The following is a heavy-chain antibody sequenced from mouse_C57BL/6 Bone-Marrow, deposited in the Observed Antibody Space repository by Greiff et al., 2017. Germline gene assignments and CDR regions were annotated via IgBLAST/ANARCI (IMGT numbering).Heavy chain of an antibody. D-gene: IGHD1-1*01. CDR3: ARPNYCGISRYCDV. J-gene: IGHJ1*03. CDR1: DSEVFPIAY. Sequence: VQLQQSGSELRSPGSSVKLSCKDSDSEVFPIAYMSWVRQKPGHGFERIGGILPSIGSTFYEEKFENKATLDADTLSNTAYLELNRLTSEDSAIYYVARPNYCGISRYCDVWGTGTTVTVSS. CDR2: ILPSIGST. V-gene: IGHV15-2*01.